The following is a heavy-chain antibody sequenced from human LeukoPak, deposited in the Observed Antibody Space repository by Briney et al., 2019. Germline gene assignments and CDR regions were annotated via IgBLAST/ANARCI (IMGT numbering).Heavy chain of an antibody. J-gene: IGHJ5*02. D-gene: IGHD3-22*01. CDR3: AKGGYYYDSSGYKARFDP. Sequence: PGGSLRLSCAASGFTVSSNYMSWVRQAPGKGLEWVSAISGSGGSTYYADSVKGRFTIFRDNSKNTLYLQMNSLRAEDTAVYYCAKGGYYYDSSGYKARFDPWGQGALVTVSS. V-gene: IGHV3-23*01. CDR2: ISGSGGST. CDR1: GFTVSSNY.